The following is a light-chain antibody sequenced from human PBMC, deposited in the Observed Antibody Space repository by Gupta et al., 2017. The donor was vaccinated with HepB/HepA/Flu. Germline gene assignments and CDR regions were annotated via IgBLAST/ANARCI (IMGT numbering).Light chain of an antibody. Sequence: QSVLTQPPSVSAAPGQKVTTSRSGSSSTIGSNYVSCYQHLPGPAPKLLIYDNNKRPSGIPARFSGSKSGTSATLGNTGLQTGDEADYYCGSWDNSLSAGVFGGGTKLTVL. CDR3: GSWDNSLSAGV. CDR1: SSTIGSNY. J-gene: IGLJ2*01. CDR2: DNN. V-gene: IGLV1-51*01.